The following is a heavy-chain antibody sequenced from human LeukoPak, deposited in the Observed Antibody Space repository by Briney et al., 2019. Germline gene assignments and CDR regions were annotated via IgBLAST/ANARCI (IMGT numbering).Heavy chain of an antibody. Sequence: SETLSLTCTVSGGSISSSSYYRGWIRQPPGKGLVWIGEINHSGSANYNPSLKSRVTISVDTSKNQFSLKLSSVTAADTAVYYCARAPGYSRKFDYWGQGTLVTVSS. CDR1: GGSISSSSYY. CDR3: ARAPGYSRKFDY. J-gene: IGHJ4*02. CDR2: INHSGSA. V-gene: IGHV4-39*07. D-gene: IGHD6-13*01.